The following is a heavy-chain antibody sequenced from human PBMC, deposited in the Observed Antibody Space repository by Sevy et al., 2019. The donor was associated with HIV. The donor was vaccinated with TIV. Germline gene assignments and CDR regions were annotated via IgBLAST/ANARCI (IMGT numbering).Heavy chain of an antibody. CDR1: GFTFDDYT. D-gene: IGHD5-18*01. CDR2: ITWDGGNT. Sequence: GGSLRLSCAASGFTFDDYTMHWVRQAPGKGLEWVSLITWDGGNTYYADPVKGRFTVSRDNSKDSLYLQMNSLGTEDTALYYCAKGGNTYGHHFDYWGQGTLVTVSS. J-gene: IGHJ4*02. CDR3: AKGGNTYGHHFDY. V-gene: IGHV3-43*01.